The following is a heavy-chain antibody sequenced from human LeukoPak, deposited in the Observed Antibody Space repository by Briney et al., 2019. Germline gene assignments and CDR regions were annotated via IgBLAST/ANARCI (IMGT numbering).Heavy chain of an antibody. Sequence: PGVSLRLSCAASGFTFSSYAMSWVRQAPGKGLEWVSAISGSGYNSFFADSVKGRFTISRDNSKNTLYLQMNSLRAEDTAVYFCAKGRGTTTVTAGWGPYYYYYMDVWGKGTTVTVSS. J-gene: IGHJ6*03. CDR3: AKGRGTTTVTAGWGPYYYYYMDV. CDR2: ISGSGYNS. V-gene: IGHV3-23*01. CDR1: GFTFSSYA. D-gene: IGHD2-21*02.